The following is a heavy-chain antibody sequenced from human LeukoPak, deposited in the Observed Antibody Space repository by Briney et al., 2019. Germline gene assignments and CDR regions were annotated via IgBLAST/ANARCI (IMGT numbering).Heavy chain of an antibody. V-gene: IGHV3-30*18. CDR1: GFTFSSYG. Sequence: HSGGSLRLSCAASGFTFSSYGMHWVRQAPGKGLEWVAVISYDGSNKYYADSVKGRFTISRDNSKNTLYLQMNSLRAEDTAVYYCAKDELKSTFGGVITSGYFDYWGQGTLVTVSS. CDR3: AKDELKSTFGGVITSGYFDY. J-gene: IGHJ4*02. CDR2: ISYDGSNK. D-gene: IGHD3-16*02.